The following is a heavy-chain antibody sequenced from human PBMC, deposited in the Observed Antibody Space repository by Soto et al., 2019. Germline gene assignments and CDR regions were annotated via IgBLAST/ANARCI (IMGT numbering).Heavy chain of an antibody. D-gene: IGHD4-17*01. CDR3: ATVGGDYYYFDY. J-gene: IGHJ4*02. CDR2: FDPEDGET. CDR1: GYTLTELS. Sequence: ASVKVSCKVSGYTLTELSMHWVRQAPGKGLEWMGGFDPEDGETIYAQKFQGRVTMTEDTSTDTAYMELSSLRSEDTAVYYCATVGGDYYYFDYWGQRTLVTVSS. V-gene: IGHV1-24*01.